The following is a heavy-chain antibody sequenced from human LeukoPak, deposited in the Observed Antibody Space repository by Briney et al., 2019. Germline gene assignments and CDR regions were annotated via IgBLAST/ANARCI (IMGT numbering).Heavy chain of an antibody. D-gene: IGHD5-12*01. CDR1: GYTLTELS. V-gene: IGHV1-24*01. J-gene: IGHJ4*02. CDR3: ANYGGYMLFDY. Sequence: ASVNVSYKVSGYTLTELSMHWVRQAPGKGLEWVGGFHPEDGDTIYAQKFQGRVTMTEDTSTDTAYMERSSLRSEDTAVYYCANYGGYMLFDYWGQGTLVTVSS. CDR2: FHPEDGDT.